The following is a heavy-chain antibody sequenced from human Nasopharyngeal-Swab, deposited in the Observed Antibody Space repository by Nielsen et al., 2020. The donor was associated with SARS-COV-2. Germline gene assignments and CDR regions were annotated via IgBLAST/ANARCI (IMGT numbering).Heavy chain of an antibody. CDR1: GYTFTSYD. CDR3: ARGGYGDYLGYYYYMDV. Sequence: ASVKVSCKASGYTFTSYDINWVRQATGQGLEWMGWMNPNSGNTGYAQKFQGRVTMTRNTSISTAYMELSSLRSEGTAVYYCARGGYGDYLGYYYYMDVWGKGTTVTVSS. D-gene: IGHD4-17*01. CDR2: MNPNSGNT. V-gene: IGHV1-8*01. J-gene: IGHJ6*03.